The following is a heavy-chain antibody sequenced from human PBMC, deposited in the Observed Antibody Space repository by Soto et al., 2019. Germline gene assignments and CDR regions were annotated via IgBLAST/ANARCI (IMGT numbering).Heavy chain of an antibody. D-gene: IGHD3-10*02. CDR3: ARDGVGTTMFLGYFDY. V-gene: IGHV3-48*01. J-gene: IGHJ4*02. CDR1: GFTFSSYS. CDR2: ISSSSSTI. Sequence: GGSLRLSCAASGFTFSSYSMNWVRQAPGKGLEWVSYISSSSSTIYYADSVKGRFTISRDNSKNTLFLQMNSLRAEDTAVYYCARDGVGTTMFLGYFDYWGQGSLVTVSS.